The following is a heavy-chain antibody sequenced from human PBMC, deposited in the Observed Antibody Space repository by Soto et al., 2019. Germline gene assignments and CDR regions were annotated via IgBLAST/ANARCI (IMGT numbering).Heavy chain of an antibody. CDR1: GFTFSSYD. V-gene: IGHV3-64*01. J-gene: IGHJ4*02. CDR3: VRRAAGNYHY. Sequence: EVQLAESGGGMVQPGGSLRLSCVASGFTFSSYDMHWVRQAPGKGLEYVSSISSNGGTTYYGNSVKGRFTISRDNSKNPLYLQMGGLRAEDMADYHCVRRAAGNYHYWGQGTLVTVSS. CDR2: ISSNGGTT. D-gene: IGHD1-7*01.